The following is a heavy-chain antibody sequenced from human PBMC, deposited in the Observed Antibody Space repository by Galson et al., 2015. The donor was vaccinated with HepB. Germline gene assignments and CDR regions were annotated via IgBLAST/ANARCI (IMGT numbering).Heavy chain of an antibody. CDR2: ISTYNGNT. V-gene: IGHV1-18*01. Sequence: SVKVSCQASGYTFTSYGLSWVRQAPGQGLEWMGWISTYNGNTNYAQNLQGRVTMTRDTSTSTAYMELRSLTSDDTAVYYCARGGDIIDYWGQGTLVTVSS. CDR1: GYTFTSYG. J-gene: IGHJ4*02. CDR3: ARGGDIIDY. D-gene: IGHD3-10*01.